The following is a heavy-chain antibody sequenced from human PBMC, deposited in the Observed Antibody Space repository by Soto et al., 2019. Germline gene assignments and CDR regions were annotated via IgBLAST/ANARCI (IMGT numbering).Heavy chain of an antibody. Sequence: GGSLRLSCAASGFTFSRYSMNWVRQAPGKGLEWVSYISSTGSTMYYADSVKGRFTISRDNAKNSLYLQMNSLRDEDTAVYYCARDGSYDSSGSLYYYGMDVWGQGTTVTVSS. D-gene: IGHD3-22*01. CDR3: ARDGSYDSSGSLYYYGMDV. CDR2: ISSTGSTM. V-gene: IGHV3-48*02. CDR1: GFTFSRYS. J-gene: IGHJ6*02.